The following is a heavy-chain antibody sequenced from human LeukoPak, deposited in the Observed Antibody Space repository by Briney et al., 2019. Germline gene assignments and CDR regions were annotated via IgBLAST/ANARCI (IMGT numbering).Heavy chain of an antibody. D-gene: IGHD3-9*01. CDR1: GGSFSGYY. J-gene: IGHJ5*02. V-gene: IGHV4-34*01. CDR2: INHSGST. CDR3: ARGRRWGYYDILTGGTTWFDP. Sequence: SETLSLTCAVYGGSFSGYYWSWIRQPPGKGLEWIGEINHSGSTNYNPSLKSRVTISVDTSKNQFSLKLSSVTAADTAVYYCARGRRWGYYDILTGGTTWFDPWGQGTLVTVSS.